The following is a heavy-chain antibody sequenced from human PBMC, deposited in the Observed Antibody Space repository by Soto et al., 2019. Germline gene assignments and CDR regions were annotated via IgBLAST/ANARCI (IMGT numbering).Heavy chain of an antibody. CDR3: ARVGHIVVVTAKEDYYYYGMDV. D-gene: IGHD2-21*02. CDR1: GGSISSGGYY. CDR2: IYYSGST. V-gene: IGHV4-31*02. J-gene: IGHJ6*02. Sequence: PSETLSLTCTVSGGSISSGGYYWSWIRQHPGKGLEWSGYIYYSGSTYYNPSLKSRVTISVDTSKNQFSLKLSSVTAAGTAVYYCARVGHIVVVTAKEDYYYYGMDVWGQGTTVT.